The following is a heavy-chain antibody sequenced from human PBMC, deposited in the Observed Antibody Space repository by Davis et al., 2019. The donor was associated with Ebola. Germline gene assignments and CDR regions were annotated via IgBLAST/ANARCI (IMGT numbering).Heavy chain of an antibody. D-gene: IGHD5-18*01. CDR3: ARVADTAMAFDP. J-gene: IGHJ5*02. CDR1: GGSISSSSYY. V-gene: IGHV4-39*01. Sequence: PSETLSLTCTVSGGSISSSSYYWGWIRQPPGRGLEWIGSIYYSGSTYYNPSLKSRVTISVDTSKNQFSLKLSSVTAADTAVYYCARVADTAMAFDPWGQGTLVTVSS. CDR2: IYYSGST.